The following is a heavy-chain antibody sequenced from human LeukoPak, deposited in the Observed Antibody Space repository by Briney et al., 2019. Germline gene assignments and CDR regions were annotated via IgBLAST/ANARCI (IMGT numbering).Heavy chain of an antibody. J-gene: IGHJ3*02. CDR2: ISRSSSYI. CDR1: GFTFSSYS. D-gene: IGHD3-22*01. Sequence: GGSLRLSCAASGFTFSSYSMNWVRQAPGKGLEWVSSISRSSSYIYYADSVKGRFTISRDNAKNSLYLQMNSLRAEDTAVYYCARDGWGSGYYFDAFDIWGQGTMVTVSS. CDR3: ARDGWGSGYYFDAFDI. V-gene: IGHV3-21*01.